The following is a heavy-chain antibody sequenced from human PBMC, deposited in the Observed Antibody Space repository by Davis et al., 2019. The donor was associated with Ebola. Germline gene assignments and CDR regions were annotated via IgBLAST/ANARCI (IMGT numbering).Heavy chain of an antibody. V-gene: IGHV1-69*13. J-gene: IGHJ4*02. CDR3: ARGYYSSSWFDY. CDR2: IIPIFGTA. Sequence: SVKVSCKASGYTFTSYAMNWVRQAPGQGLEWMGGIIPIFGTANYAQKFQGRVTITADESTSTAYMELSSLRSEDTAVYYCARGYYSSSWFDYWGQGTLVTVSS. CDR1: GYTFTSYA. D-gene: IGHD6-13*01.